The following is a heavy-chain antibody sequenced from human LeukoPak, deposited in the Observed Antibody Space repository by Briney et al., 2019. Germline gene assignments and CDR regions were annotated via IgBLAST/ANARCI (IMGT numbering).Heavy chain of an antibody. CDR3: ARSYGSGSYYNFPVWFDP. D-gene: IGHD3-10*01. CDR1: GGTFSSYA. CDR2: IIPIFGTA. V-gene: IGHV1-69*01. J-gene: IGHJ5*02. Sequence: GASVKVSCKASGGTFSSYAISWVRQAPGQGLEWMGGIIPIFGTANYAQKFQGRVTITADESTSTAYMELSSLRSEDTAVYYCARSYGSGSYYNFPVWFDPWGQGTLVTVSS.